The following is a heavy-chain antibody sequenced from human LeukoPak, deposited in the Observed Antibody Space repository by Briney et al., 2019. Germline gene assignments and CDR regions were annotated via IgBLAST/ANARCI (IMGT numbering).Heavy chain of an antibody. J-gene: IGHJ3*02. CDR1: GFTVSSNY. Sequence: GGSLRLSCAASGFTVSSNYMSWVRQAPGKGLEWVSVIYSGGSTYYADSVKGRFTISRDNSKNTLYLQMNSLRAEDTAVYYCARDGPYDSSGYRRDSFDIWGPGTMVTVSS. CDR3: ARDGPYDSSGYRRDSFDI. D-gene: IGHD3-22*01. CDR2: IYSGGST. V-gene: IGHV3-66*01.